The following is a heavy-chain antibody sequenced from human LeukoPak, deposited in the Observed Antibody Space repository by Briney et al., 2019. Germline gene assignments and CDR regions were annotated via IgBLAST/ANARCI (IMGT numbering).Heavy chain of an antibody. CDR3: ARVPYSTGRMYYYYGMDV. Sequence: TLSPTCAVSGGSIISDNWWSWVRQPPGKGLEWIGEIYHSGTTNYSPSLRSRLTISVDNSKNQFSLKLTSVTAADTAVYYCARVPYSTGRMYYYYGMDVWGQGTTVTVSS. V-gene: IGHV4-4*02. D-gene: IGHD6-19*01. CDR2: IYHSGTT. J-gene: IGHJ6*02. CDR1: GGSIISDNW.